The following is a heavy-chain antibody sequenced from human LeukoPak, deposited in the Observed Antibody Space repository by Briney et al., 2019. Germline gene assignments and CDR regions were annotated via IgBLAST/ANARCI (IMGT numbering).Heavy chain of an antibody. CDR3: ARGYCSGGSCYSYYYYNYMDV. D-gene: IGHD2-15*01. CDR2: IYTSGST. CDR1: GGSISSYY. V-gene: IGHV4-4*07. J-gene: IGHJ6*03. Sequence: NSSETLSLTCNVSGGSISSYYWSWIRQPAGKGLEWIGRIYTSGSTNYNPSLKSRVTISVDTSKNQFSLKLSSVTAADTAVYYCARGYCSGGSCYSYYYYNYMDVWGKGTTVTVSS.